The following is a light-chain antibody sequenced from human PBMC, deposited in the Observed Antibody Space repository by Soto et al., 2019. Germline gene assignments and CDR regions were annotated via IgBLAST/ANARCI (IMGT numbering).Light chain of an antibody. CDR1: QSISTY. J-gene: IGKJ5*01. Sequence: IQVPQSRSSLTSCSGDRYTITCRASQSISTYLSWYLVKPGEAPKLLIYGASTLRTGVPSRFIGSGSGRDFTLTISSLHPADFPTYSFRQSFNIPVAFGQGTRLEIK. CDR2: GAS. CDR3: RQSFNIPVA. V-gene: IGKV1-39*01.